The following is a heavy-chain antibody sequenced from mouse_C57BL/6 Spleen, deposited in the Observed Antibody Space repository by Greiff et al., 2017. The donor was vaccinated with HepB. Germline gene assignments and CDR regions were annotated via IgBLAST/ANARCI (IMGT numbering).Heavy chain of an antibody. Sequence: QVQLQQSGPELVKPGASVKISCKASGYAFSSSWMNWVKQRPGKGLEWIGRIYPGDGDTNYNGKFKGKATLTADKSSSTAYMQLSSLTSEDSAVYFGARGGDYHPWYFDVWGTGTTVTVSS. D-gene: IGHD2-4*01. J-gene: IGHJ1*03. V-gene: IGHV1-82*01. CDR3: ARGGDYHPWYFDV. CDR1: GYAFSSSW. CDR2: IYPGDGDT.